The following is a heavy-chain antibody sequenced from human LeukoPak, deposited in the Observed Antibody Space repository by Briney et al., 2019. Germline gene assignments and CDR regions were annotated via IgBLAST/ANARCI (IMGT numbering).Heavy chain of an antibody. Sequence: PGGSLRLSCAASGFTFSSYAMNWVRQAPGKGLELVSAISSSGGSTYYADSVKGRFTISRDNSKNTLSLQMNSLRAADTAVYYCAKDQDNSGCYERFDYWGQGTLVTVSS. CDR2: ISSSGGST. D-gene: IGHD6-25*01. CDR1: GFTFSSYA. J-gene: IGHJ4*02. V-gene: IGHV3-23*01. CDR3: AKDQDNSGCYERFDY.